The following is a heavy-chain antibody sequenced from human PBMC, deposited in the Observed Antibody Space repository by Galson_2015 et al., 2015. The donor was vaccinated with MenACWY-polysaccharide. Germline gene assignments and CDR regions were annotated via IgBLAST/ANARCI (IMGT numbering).Heavy chain of an antibody. D-gene: IGHD6-13*01. V-gene: IGHV3-23*01. CDR3: AKGLQAVGCSWYFDR. CDR1: GFTFSNYA. Sequence: SLRLSCAASGFTFSNYAMTWVRQAPGKGLEWVSSFDGSGGHPYYADSVRGRFSVSRDDSKNTLYLEMNSLRVDDTAVYYCAKGLQAVGCSWYFDRWGQGTRIIVSA. J-gene: IGHJ5*02. CDR2: FDGSGGHP.